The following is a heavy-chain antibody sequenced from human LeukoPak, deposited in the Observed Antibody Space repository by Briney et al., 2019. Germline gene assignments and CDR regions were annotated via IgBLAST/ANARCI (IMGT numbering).Heavy chain of an antibody. J-gene: IGHJ5*02. D-gene: IGHD1-26*01. V-gene: IGHV3-11*01. Sequence: GGSLRLSCAASGFTFSNYYMSWIRQAPGKGLEWISYISSSGSTIYYADSVKGRFTISRDNAKNSLYLQMNSLRAEDTAVYYCARALGRAWFDPWGQGTLVTVSS. CDR1: GFTFSNYY. CDR2: ISSSGSTI. CDR3: ARALGRAWFDP.